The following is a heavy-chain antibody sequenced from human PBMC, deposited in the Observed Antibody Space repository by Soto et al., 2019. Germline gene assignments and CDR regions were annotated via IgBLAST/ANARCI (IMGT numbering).Heavy chain of an antibody. CDR2: MNPNSGNT. CDR1: GYTFTSYD. V-gene: IGHV1-8*01. Sequence: GASVKVSCKASGYTFTSYDINWVRQATGQGLEWMGWMNPNSGNTGHAQKFQGRVTMTRNTSISTAYMELSSLRSEDTAVYYCARSIAATDAFDIWGQGTMVTVSS. J-gene: IGHJ3*02. D-gene: IGHD6-6*01. CDR3: ARSIAATDAFDI.